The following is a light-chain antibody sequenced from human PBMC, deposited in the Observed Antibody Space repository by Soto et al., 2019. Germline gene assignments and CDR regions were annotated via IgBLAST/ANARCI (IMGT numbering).Light chain of an antibody. V-gene: IGKV2D-29*02. CDR1: QSLLHITGETF. CDR2: EVS. Sequence: DVVMTHSPLSLPVTPGQPASISCKSSQSLLHITGETFLFWYLQKPGQSPQLLIYEVSTRVSGVPDRFSGSGSGTDFTLEISRVETDDVGIHYCMKSTQLPPTCGQGTRRAIK. CDR3: MKSTQLPPT. J-gene: IGKJ5*01.